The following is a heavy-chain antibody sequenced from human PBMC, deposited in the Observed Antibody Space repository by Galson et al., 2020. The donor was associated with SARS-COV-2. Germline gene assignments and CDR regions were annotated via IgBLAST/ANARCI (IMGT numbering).Heavy chain of an antibody. Sequence: GGSLRLSCAASGFSFGSYRMDWVRQAPGKGLEWVSQIDYSGDWAVYADSVKGRFTISRDNSKNTLYLQMNRLRVEDTAVYYCATTSPGYWGVGHWGQGSLVTVSS. D-gene: IGHD3-10*01. CDR1: GFSFGSYR. V-gene: IGHV3-23*01. J-gene: IGHJ4*02. CDR2: IDYSGDWA. CDR3: ATTSPGYWGVGH.